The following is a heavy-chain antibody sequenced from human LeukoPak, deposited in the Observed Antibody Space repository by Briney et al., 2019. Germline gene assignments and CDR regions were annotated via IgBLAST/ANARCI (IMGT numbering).Heavy chain of an antibody. CDR2: TKSKTDGGTT. D-gene: IGHD2-2*01. CDR3: TTLSVDEEVPAAMEGSPVAGVDY. CDR1: GFTFSNAW. J-gene: IGHJ4*02. Sequence: GGSLRLSCAASGFTFSNAWMSWVRQAPGKGLEWVGRTKSKTDGGTTDYAAPVKGRFTISRDDSKNTLYLQMNSLKTEDTAVYYCTTLSVDEEVPAAMEGSPVAGVDYWGQGTLVTVSS. V-gene: IGHV3-15*01.